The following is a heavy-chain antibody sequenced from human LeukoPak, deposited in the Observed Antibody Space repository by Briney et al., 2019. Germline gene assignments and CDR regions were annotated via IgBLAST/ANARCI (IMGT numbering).Heavy chain of an antibody. CDR1: GFTFSSYA. D-gene: IGHD2-15*01. CDR3: AKRSCSGGSCNFDY. Sequence: GGPLRLSCAASGFTFSSYAMSWVRQAPGKGLEWVSAISDIGAATNYADSVKGRLTISRDNSKNTLYLQMNSLRAEDTAVYYCAKRSCSGGSCNFDYWGQGTLVTVSS. J-gene: IGHJ4*02. V-gene: IGHV3-23*01. CDR2: ISDIGAAT.